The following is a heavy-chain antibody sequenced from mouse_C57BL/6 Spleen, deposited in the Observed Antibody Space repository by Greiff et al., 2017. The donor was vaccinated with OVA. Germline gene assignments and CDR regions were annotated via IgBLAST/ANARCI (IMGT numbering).Heavy chain of an antibody. Sequence: EVKLMESGPGMVKPSQSLSLTCTVTGYSITSGYDWHWIRHFPGNKLEWMGYISYSGSTNYNPSLKSRISITHDTSKNHFFLKLNSVTTEDTATYYCARATNYDYDYYAMDYWGQGTSVTVSS. J-gene: IGHJ4*01. D-gene: IGHD2-4*01. CDR3: ARATNYDYDYYAMDY. CDR2: ISYSGST. V-gene: IGHV3-1*01. CDR1: GYSITSGYD.